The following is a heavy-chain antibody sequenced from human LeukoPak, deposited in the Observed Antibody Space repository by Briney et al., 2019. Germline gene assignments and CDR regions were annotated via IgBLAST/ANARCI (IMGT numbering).Heavy chain of an antibody. V-gene: IGHV3-23*01. J-gene: IGHJ3*02. CDR1: GFTFSSYA. Sequence: GGSLRLSCAASGFTFSSYAMSWVRQAPGKGLEWVSAISGSGGSTYYADSVKGRFTISRDNSKNTLYLQMNSLRAEDTAVYYCAKGEGTYYDFWSGYDAFDIWGQGTMVTVSS. D-gene: IGHD3-3*01. CDR3: AKGEGTYYDFWSGYDAFDI. CDR2: ISGSGGST.